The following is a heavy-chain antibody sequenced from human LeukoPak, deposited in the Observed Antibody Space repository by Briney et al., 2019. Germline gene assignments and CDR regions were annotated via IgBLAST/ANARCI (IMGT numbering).Heavy chain of an antibody. Sequence: SETLSLTCTVSGGSISSYYWSWIRQPAGKGLEWIGRIYTSGSTNYNPSLKSRVTMSVDTSKNQFSLKLSSVTAADTAVYYCARDGKPKTEPYFDYWGQGTLVTVSS. CDR1: GGSISSYY. CDR3: ARDGKPKTEPYFDY. D-gene: IGHD1-1*01. CDR2: IYTSGST. V-gene: IGHV4-4*07. J-gene: IGHJ4*02.